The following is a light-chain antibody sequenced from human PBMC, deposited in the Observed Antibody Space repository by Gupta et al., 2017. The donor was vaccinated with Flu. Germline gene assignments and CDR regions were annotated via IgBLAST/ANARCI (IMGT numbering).Light chain of an antibody. V-gene: IGLV5-45*02. CDR3: MIGHSSDMV. Sequence: QAVLPQPSSLSASPGASASLTCTLRSGINVARYRIYWYQQEPGSPPQYLLKYNSDSDKQQGSGVPRRFSGSKDASANAGILLMSGVQAEDEDDYYCMIGHSSDMVFGGGTKLTVL. J-gene: IGLJ2*01. CDR1: SGINVARYR. CDR2: YNSDSDK.